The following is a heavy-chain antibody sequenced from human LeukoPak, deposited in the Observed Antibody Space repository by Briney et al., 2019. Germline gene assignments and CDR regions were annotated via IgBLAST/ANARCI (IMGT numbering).Heavy chain of an antibody. CDR2: ISSSSSYI. CDR3: ARGAAAAYDAFDI. J-gene: IGHJ3*02. V-gene: IGHV3-21*01. CDR1: GFTFSSYS. Sequence: GGSLRLSCAASGFTFSSYSMNWVRQAPGKGLEWVSSISSSSSYIYYADSVKGRFTISRDDAKNSLYLQMNSLRAEDTAVYYCARGAAAAYDAFDIWGQGTMVTVSS. D-gene: IGHD6-13*01.